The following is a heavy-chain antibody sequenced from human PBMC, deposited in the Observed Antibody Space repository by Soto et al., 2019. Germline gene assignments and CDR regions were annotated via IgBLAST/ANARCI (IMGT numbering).Heavy chain of an antibody. D-gene: IGHD5-18*01. V-gene: IGHV4-59*01. CDR2: ISYRGST. Sequence: QVQLQESGPGLVKPSETMSLTCTISGDSINNYVWNWIRQTPGKGLEWIGYISYRGSTSYNPSLHSRVTISSATSKNRSSLKLRSVTAADTAVYYCARARQRDTGRGLDVWGQGTTVTVSS. CDR1: GDSINNYV. J-gene: IGHJ6*02. CDR3: ARARQRDTGRGLDV.